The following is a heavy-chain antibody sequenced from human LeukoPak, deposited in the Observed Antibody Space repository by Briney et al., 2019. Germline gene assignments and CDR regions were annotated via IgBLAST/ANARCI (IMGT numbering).Heavy chain of an antibody. CDR2: INPNSGGT. V-gene: IGHV1-2*02. Sequence: ASVKVSCKASGYTFTSYYMHWVRQAPGQGLEWMGWINPNSGGTNYAQKFQGRVTMTRDTSISTAYMELSRLRSDDTAVYYCARGIYYYYYMDVWGKGTTVTISS. J-gene: IGHJ6*03. CDR3: ARGIYYYYYMDV. CDR1: GYTFTSYY.